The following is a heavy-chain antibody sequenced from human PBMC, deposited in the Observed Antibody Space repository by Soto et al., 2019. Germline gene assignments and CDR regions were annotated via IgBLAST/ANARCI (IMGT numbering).Heavy chain of an antibody. V-gene: IGHV4-38-2*01. Sequence: PPETLALSCAVSVSVITIGYHWGSIRTPPGKELEWIRTISHSGDTYYNRSLKSRVTISIGAAKNHLSLILRSVTAADTATYYCTRIYCTTTSCCINGMDVLGKGTTVTVCS. CDR1: VSVITIGYH. CDR2: ISHSGDT. D-gene: IGHD2-2*01. CDR3: TRIYCTTTSCCINGMDV. J-gene: IGHJ6*01.